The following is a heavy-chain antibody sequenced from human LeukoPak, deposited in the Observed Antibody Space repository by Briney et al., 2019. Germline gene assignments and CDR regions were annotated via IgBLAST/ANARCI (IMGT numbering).Heavy chain of an antibody. D-gene: IGHD6-19*01. CDR3: ARAGFPLSPSLGYSSGWPIDY. J-gene: IGHJ4*02. Sequence: PGGSLRLSCAASGFSLSTYAMSWVRQAPGKGLEWVSVIYSGGSTYYADSVKGRFTISRDNSKNTLYLQMNSLRAEDTAVYYCARAGFPLSPSLGYSSGWPIDYWGQGTLVTVSS. V-gene: IGHV3-53*01. CDR2: IYSGGST. CDR1: GFSLSTYA.